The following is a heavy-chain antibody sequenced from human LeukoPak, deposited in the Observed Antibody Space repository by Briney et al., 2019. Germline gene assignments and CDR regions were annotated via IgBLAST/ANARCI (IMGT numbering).Heavy chain of an antibody. D-gene: IGHD3-22*01. J-gene: IGHJ3*02. V-gene: IGHV4-4*07. CDR2: IYSSGST. Sequence: SETLSLTCTASGGSISDYYWSWIRQPAGKGLEWIGRIYSSGSTNYNPSLKSRVTMSVATSKNQFSLKLSSVTAADTAVYYCARQAYDTGYDAFDIWGQGTMVTVSS. CDR3: ARQAYDTGYDAFDI. CDR1: GGSISDYY.